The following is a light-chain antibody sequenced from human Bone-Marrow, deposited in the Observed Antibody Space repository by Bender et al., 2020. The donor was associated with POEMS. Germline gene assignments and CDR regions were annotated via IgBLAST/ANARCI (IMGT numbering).Light chain of an antibody. CDR2: DNN. V-gene: IGLV1-51*01. Sequence: QSVLTQPPSASGTPGQRVTISCSGSTSNIGNNYVSWYQQLPGTAPKLLIYDNNKRPSGIPDRFSGSKSGTSATLGITGLQTGDEADYYCGTWDGSLRTGVFGGGTQLTVL. CDR3: GTWDGSLRTGV. CDR1: TSNIGNNY. J-gene: IGLJ7*01.